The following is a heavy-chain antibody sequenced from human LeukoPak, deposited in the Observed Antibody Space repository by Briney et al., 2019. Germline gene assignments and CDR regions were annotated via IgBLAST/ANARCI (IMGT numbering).Heavy chain of an antibody. CDR2: ISAYNGNT. Sequence: GASVKVSCKASGYTFTSYGISWVRQAPGQGLEWMGWISAYNGNTNYAQKLQGRVTMTTDTSTSTAYMELRSLRSDDTAVYYCASAGATYYYDSSGYEGLGYWGQGTLVTVSS. CDR1: GYTFTSYG. V-gene: IGHV1-18*01. CDR3: ASAGATYYYDSSGYEGLGY. D-gene: IGHD3-22*01. J-gene: IGHJ4*02.